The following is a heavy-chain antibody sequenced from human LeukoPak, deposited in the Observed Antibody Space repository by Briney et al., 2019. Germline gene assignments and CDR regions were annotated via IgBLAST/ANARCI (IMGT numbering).Heavy chain of an antibody. CDR3: AANSADYNTLGSSYKV. J-gene: IGHJ4*02. CDR2: IYHSGST. D-gene: IGHD3-10*01. V-gene: IGHV4-38-2*02. Sequence: PSETLSLTCTVSGYSISSGYYWGWLRQPPGKGLEWIGSIYHSGSTYYNPSLKSQVTISVDTSKNQFSLKLSSVTAADTAVFYCAANSADYNTLGSSYKVWGQGTLVTVSS. CDR1: GYSISSGYY.